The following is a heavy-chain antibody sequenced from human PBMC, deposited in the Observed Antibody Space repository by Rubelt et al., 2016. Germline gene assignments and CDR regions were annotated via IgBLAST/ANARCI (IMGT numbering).Heavy chain of an antibody. Sequence: EVQLVQSGAEVKKPGESLRISCKGSGYNFTTYWISWVRQTPGKGLEWMGRIDPSDSYINYSPSFQGHVTISADKPISTAYLQWSSLKASDTAMYYCGRGNSWYPLWGQGTLVTVSS. CDR3: GRGNSWYPL. V-gene: IGHV5-10-1*03. CDR1: GYNFTTYW. CDR2: IDPSDSYI. D-gene: IGHD6-13*01. J-gene: IGHJ4*02.